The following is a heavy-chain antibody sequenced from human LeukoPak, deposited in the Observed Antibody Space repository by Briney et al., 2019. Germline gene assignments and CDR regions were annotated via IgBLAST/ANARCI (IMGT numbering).Heavy chain of an antibody. CDR3: ARLYCGGNCYIDY. V-gene: IGHV5-51*01. J-gene: IGHJ4*02. CDR1: GYRFTNYW. D-gene: IGHD2-21*02. Sequence: GESLKISCKGSGYRFTNYWIGWVRQMPGKGLEWMGIIYPGDSDTTYSPSFQGRVTISADKSVSSAYLQWSSLKASDTAMYYCARLYCGGNCYIDYWGQGTLVTVSS. CDR2: IYPGDSDT.